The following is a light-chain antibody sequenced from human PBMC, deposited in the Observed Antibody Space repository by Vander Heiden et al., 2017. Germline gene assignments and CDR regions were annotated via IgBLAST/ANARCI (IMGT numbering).Light chain of an antibody. V-gene: IGLV2-23*02. Sequence: QSALTQPASVSGSPGQSITMSCTGTSSDVGSYNLVAWYQQYPGKAPKLMIYEVNKRPSGVSNRFSGSKSGNTASLTISGLQAEDEADYYCCSYAGSSSLVFGGGTKLTVL. J-gene: IGLJ3*02. CDR2: EVN. CDR3: CSYAGSSSLV. CDR1: SSDVGSYNL.